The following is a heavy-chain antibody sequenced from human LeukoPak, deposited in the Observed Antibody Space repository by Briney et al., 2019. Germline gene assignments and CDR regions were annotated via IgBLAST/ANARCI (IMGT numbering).Heavy chain of an antibody. D-gene: IGHD3-16*01. CDR2: IDPNSGDT. V-gene: IGHV1-2*02. Sequence: ASVKVSCKASGYTFTGYYMHWVRQAPGQGLEWMGWIDPNSGDTNYAQKFQGRVTMTRDTSISTAYMGLSRLRSDDTAVYYCARGDIGSVDYWGQGTLVTVSS. CDR3: ARGDIGSVDY. CDR1: GYTFTGYY. J-gene: IGHJ4*02.